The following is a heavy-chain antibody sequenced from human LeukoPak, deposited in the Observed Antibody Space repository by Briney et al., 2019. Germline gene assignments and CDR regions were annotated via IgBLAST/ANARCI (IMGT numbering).Heavy chain of an antibody. J-gene: IGHJ5*02. CDR1: GGTFSSYA. CDR2: IIPIFGTA. Sequence: SVKVSCKASGGTFSSYAISWVRQAPGQGLEWMGGIIPIFGTANYAQKFQGRVTITADESTSTAYMELSSLRSEDTAVYYCAGDRVTMIVEAFNWFDPWGQGTLVTVSS. CDR3: AGDRVTMIVEAFNWFDP. D-gene: IGHD3-22*01. V-gene: IGHV1-69*13.